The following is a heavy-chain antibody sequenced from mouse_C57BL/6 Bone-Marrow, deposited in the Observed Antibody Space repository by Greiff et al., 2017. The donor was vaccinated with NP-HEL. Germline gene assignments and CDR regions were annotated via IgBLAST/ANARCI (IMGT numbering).Heavy chain of an antibody. CDR1: GYTFTSYW. CDR2: IYPGSGST. J-gene: IGHJ2*01. D-gene: IGHD2-2*01. V-gene: IGHV1-55*01. Sequence: QVQLQQPGAELVKPGASVKMSCKASGYTFTSYWITWVKQRPGQGLEWIGDIYPGSGSTNYNEKFKSKATLTVDTSSSTAYMQLSSLTSEDSAVYDCAREGYDWGRNFDYWGQGTTLTVSA. CDR3: AREGYDWGRNFDY.